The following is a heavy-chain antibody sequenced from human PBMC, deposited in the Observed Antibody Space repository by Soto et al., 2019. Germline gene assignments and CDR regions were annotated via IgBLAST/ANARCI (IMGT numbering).Heavy chain of an antibody. CDR1: GFTFDDYA. J-gene: IGHJ4*02. V-gene: IGHV3-9*01. CDR2: ISWNSGNL. CDR3: AKGASTTVFAFNDY. D-gene: IGHD4-17*01. Sequence: EVQLVESGGGLVQPGRSLTLSCAASGFTFDDYAMHCVRQGPGKGLEWVSSISWNSGNLGYADSVKGRFTISRDNAKNSLYLQMNSLRGEDTALYYCAKGASTTVFAFNDYWGQGTLVTVSS.